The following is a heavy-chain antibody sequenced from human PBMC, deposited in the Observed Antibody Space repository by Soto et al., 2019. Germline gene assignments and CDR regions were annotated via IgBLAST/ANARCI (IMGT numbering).Heavy chain of an antibody. CDR2: IIPIFGTA. Sequence: ASVKVSCKASGGTFISYTISWVRQAPGQGLEWMGWIIPIFGTANYAQKFQGRVTITADESTSTAYMELSSLRSEDTAVYYCARDFKDYYDSSGYYCYYYYGMDVWGQGTTVTVSS. CDR3: ARDFKDYYDSSGYYCYYYYGMDV. D-gene: IGHD3-22*01. J-gene: IGHJ6*02. CDR1: GGTFISYT. V-gene: IGHV1-69*13.